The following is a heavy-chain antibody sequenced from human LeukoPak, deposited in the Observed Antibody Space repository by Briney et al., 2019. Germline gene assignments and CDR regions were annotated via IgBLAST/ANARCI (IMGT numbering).Heavy chain of an antibody. J-gene: IGHJ3*02. D-gene: IGHD3-9*01. CDR2: IIPIFGTA. CDR3: ARDSDPETGRYAFDI. CDR1: GYTFTSYA. V-gene: IGHV1-69*05. Sequence: GASVKVSCKASGYTFTSYAISWVRQAPGQGLEWMGGIIPIFGTANYAQKFQGRVTITTDESTSTAYMELSSLRSEDTAVYYCARDSDPETGRYAFDIWGQGTMVTVSS.